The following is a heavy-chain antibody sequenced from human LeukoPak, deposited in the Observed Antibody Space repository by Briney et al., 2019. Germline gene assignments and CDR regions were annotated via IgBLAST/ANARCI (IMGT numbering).Heavy chain of an antibody. J-gene: IGHJ4*02. Sequence: SQTLSLTCTGSGDSISSGTYDWAWIRQPAGKGLEWIERMYTTGSTNYNPSRKSQLTMSTDTSKNQSSLKLISVTAADTAVYYCARVTTGGYYNCWGQGTLVTVSS. CDR1: GDSISSGTYD. V-gene: IGHV4-61*02. CDR3: ARVTTGGYYNC. D-gene: IGHD3-22*01. CDR2: MYTTGST.